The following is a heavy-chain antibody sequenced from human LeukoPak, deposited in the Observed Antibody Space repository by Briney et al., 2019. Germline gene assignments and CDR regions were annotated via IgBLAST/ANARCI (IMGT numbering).Heavy chain of an antibody. CDR3: ARGQSAVTTH. J-gene: IGHJ4*02. CDR2: INHSGSA. V-gene: IGHV4-34*01. Sequence: PSETLSLTCAVSGGSFSGYYWTWIRQPPGKGLEWIGEINHSGSANYNPSLKSRVTISLDTSKNQFSLKLSSVTAADTAVYYCARGQSAVTTHWGQGTLVTVYS. CDR1: GGSFSGYY. D-gene: IGHD4-17*01.